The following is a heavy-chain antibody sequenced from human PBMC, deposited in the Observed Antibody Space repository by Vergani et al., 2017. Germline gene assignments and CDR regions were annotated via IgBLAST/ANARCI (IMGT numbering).Heavy chain of an antibody. Sequence: EVQLVESGGGLVKPGGSLRLSCAASGFTFSSYSMNWVRQAPGKGLEWVSSISSSSSYIYYADSVKGRFTISRDNAKNSLYLQMNSLRAEDTAVYYCARGVGHDSSGYYYFDYWGQGTLVTVSS. J-gene: IGHJ4*02. D-gene: IGHD3-22*01. CDR1: GFTFSSYS. CDR2: ISSSSSYI. V-gene: IGHV3-21*01. CDR3: ARGVGHDSSGYYYFDY.